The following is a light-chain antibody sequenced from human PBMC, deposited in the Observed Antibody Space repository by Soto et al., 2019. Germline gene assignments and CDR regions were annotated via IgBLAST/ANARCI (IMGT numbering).Light chain of an antibody. V-gene: IGLV2-14*01. J-gene: IGLJ1*01. CDR1: SSDVGGYNY. CDR3: SSYTSSSTPFYV. Sequence: QPALTQPASVSGSPGQSITISCTGTSSDVGGYNYVSWYQQHPGKAPKLMIYDVSNRPSGVSNRFSGSKSGNTASLTISGLQAEDEADYYCSSYTSSSTPFYVFGTGTKLTVL. CDR2: DVS.